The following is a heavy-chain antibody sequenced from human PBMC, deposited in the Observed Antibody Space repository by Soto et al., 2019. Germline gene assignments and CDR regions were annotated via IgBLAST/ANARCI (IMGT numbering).Heavy chain of an antibody. CDR3: AKARSGWYHGY. CDR1: GFTFSSYG. CDR2: ISYDGSNK. D-gene: IGHD6-19*01. V-gene: IGHV3-30*18. Sequence: QVQLVESGGGVVQPGRSLRLSCAASGFTFSSYGMHWVRQAPGKGLEWVAVISYDGSNKYYADSVKGRFTISRDNSKNTLDLQMNSLRAEDTAVYYCAKARSGWYHGYWGQGTRVTVS. J-gene: IGHJ4*02.